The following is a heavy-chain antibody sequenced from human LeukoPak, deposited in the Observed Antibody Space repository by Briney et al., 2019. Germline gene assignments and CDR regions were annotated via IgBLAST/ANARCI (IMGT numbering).Heavy chain of an antibody. D-gene: IGHD6-19*01. CDR3: ARADLTIAVAGGHFDY. CDR1: GGSISSYY. CDR2: IYYSGST. Sequence: SETLSLTCTVSGGSISSYYWSWIRQPPGKGLEWIGYIYYSGSTNYNPSLKSRVTISVDTSKNQFSLKLSSVTAADTAVYYCARADLTIAVAGGHFDYWGQGTLVTVSS. V-gene: IGHV4-59*01. J-gene: IGHJ4*02.